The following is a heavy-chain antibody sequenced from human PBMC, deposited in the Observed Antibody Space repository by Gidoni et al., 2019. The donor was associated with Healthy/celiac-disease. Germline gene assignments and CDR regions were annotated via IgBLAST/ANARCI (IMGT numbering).Heavy chain of an antibody. CDR3: ARTIMITFGGVIHYFDY. D-gene: IGHD3-16*02. CDR1: RRPFSSRNHY. V-gene: IGHV4-39*01. CDR2: IYYSGST. J-gene: IGHJ4*02. Sequence: QLQLQESSPGLVKPSDTPSLTCTVSRRPFSSRNHYWGWTRQPPGKGLEWIGSIYYSGSTYYTPSVESRVTMSVDTSKNQFSLKLSSVTGADTAVYYCARTIMITFGGVIHYFDYWGQGTLVTVSS.